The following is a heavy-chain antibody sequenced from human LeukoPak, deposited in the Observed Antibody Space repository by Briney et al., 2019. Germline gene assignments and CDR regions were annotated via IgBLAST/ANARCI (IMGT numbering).Heavy chain of an antibody. CDR3: AREGSDYDFEY. CDR1: GFTFSSYW. J-gene: IGHJ4*02. V-gene: IGHV3-7*01. D-gene: IGHD5-12*01. CDR2: IKEDGTEI. Sequence: GGPLRLSCAASGFTFSSYWMSWVRQAPGKGLEWVANIKEDGTEIYYVGSVKGRFTLSRDNARNSLHLQMNSVRDKDTAMYYCAREGSDYDFEYWGQGTLVTVAS.